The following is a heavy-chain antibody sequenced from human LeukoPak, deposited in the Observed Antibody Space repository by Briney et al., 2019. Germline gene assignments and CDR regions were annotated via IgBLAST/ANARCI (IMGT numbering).Heavy chain of an antibody. CDR1: GYTFTSYY. V-gene: IGHV1-46*01. CDR3: ARVGVVEARTLGY. D-gene: IGHD3-22*01. Sequence: ASVKVSCKASGYTFTSYYMHWVRQAPGQGLEWMGTIDPSGGSTSYAQKFQGRVTMTRDMSTSTVYMELSSLRSEDTAVYYCARVGVVEARTLGYWGQGTLVTVSS. J-gene: IGHJ4*02. CDR2: IDPSGGST.